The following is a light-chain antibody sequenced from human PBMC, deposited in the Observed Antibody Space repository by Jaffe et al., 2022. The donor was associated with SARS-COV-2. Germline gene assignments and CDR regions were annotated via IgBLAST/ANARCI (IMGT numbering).Light chain of an antibody. CDR1: QIISSY. CDR2: AAS. J-gene: IGKJ4*01. V-gene: IGKV1-39*01. CDR3: QQSYSIPIT. Sequence: DIQMTQSPSSLSASVGDRVTITCRASQIISSYLNWYQQKPGKAPKLLISAASNLQSGVPSTFSGSGSGTDFTLTISSLQPEDFATYYCQQSYSIPITFGGGTEVEIK.